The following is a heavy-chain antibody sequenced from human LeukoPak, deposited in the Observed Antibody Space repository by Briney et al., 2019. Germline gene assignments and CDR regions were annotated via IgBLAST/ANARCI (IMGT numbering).Heavy chain of an antibody. D-gene: IGHD6-13*01. CDR3: ARDQYSSTNYGVFDH. CDR1: GFTYSDHY. Sequence: GGSLRFYCAASGFTYSDHYMTWLRQAPGEGLEWVSYISSGGSSTYYADSVKGRFTISRDNAKKSLYLQMNSLRAEDAAVYYCARDQYSSTNYGVFDHWGQGTLVTVSS. CDR2: ISSGGSST. V-gene: IGHV3-11*01. J-gene: IGHJ4*02.